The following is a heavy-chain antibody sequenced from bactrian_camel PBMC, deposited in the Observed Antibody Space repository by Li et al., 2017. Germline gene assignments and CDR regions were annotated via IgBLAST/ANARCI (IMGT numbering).Heavy chain of an antibody. D-gene: IGHD4*01. CDR2: ISSGGTVT. J-gene: IGHJ6*01. V-gene: IGHV3S31*01. Sequence: DVQLVESGGGLAQPGGSLNLSCAASGFTFGDYTMRWVRQAPGKGLEWVSAISSGGTVTYYRDSVKGRLTISKDNAKNILYLQMNNLKLEDTAIYYCAAAEAGDGPLPASANNVATVRYFSSWGQGTQVTVS. CDR1: GFTFGDYT. CDR3: AAAEAGDGPLPASANNVATVRYFSS.